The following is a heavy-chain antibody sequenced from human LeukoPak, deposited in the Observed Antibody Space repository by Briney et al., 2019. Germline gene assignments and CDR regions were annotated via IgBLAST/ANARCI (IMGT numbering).Heavy chain of an antibody. CDR1: GGSFSGYY. J-gene: IGHJ5*02. V-gene: IGHV4-34*01. CDR3: ARNSSLTTLKGGWFDP. D-gene: IGHD4-11*01. Sequence: SETLSLTCAVYGGSFSGYYWSWIRQPPGKGLEWIGEINHSGSTNYNPSLKSRVTISVDTSKNQFSRKLSSVTAADTAVYYCARNSSLTTLKGGWFDPWGQGTLVTVSS. CDR2: INHSGST.